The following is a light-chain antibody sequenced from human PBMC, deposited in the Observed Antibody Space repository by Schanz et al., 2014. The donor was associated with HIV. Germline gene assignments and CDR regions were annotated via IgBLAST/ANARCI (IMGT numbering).Light chain of an antibody. CDR1: QSLGSNF. Sequence: IVLTQSPGTLSLSPGERATLSCRASQSLGSNFLAWYQQKPGQAPRLLIYGASSRATGIPDRFSGSGSGTDFTLTISSLQSEDFAVYFCQQYNNWPPWTFGQGTKVEIK. CDR2: GAS. V-gene: IGKV3-20*01. CDR3: QQYNNWPPWT. J-gene: IGKJ1*01.